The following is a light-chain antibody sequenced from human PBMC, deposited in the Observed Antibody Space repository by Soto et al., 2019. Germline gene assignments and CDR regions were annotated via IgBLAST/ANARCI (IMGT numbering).Light chain of an antibody. V-gene: IGLV3-21*02. Sequence: SYELTQAPSVSVAPGQTAGITCGGNNIGSESVHWYQQKPGQAPVLVVYDDSDRPSGIPERFSGSNSGNTATLTISRVAAGDEADYYCQVWDSTSDHPVFGGGTKLTVL. CDR2: DDS. J-gene: IGLJ2*01. CDR3: QVWDSTSDHPV. CDR1: NIGSES.